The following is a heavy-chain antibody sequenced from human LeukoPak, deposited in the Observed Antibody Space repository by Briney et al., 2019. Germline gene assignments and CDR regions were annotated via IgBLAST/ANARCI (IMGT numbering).Heavy chain of an antibody. J-gene: IGHJ4*02. CDR3: ARDDGIAVAGSRGIDY. V-gene: IGHV3-20*04. CDR2: INWNGGRK. Sequence: GGSLRLSCAVSGFTFDAYGMRWVRHAPGKGLEWVSSINWNGGRKVYADSVKGRFTISRDNANNSLYLQMNSLRAEDTALYYCARDDGIAVAGSRGIDYWGQGTLVTVSS. CDR1: GFTFDAYG. D-gene: IGHD6-19*01.